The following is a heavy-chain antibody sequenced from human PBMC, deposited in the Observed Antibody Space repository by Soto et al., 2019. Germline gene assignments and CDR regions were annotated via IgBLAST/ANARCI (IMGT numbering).Heavy chain of an antibody. CDR2: ISNSGRT. J-gene: IGHJ6*02. D-gene: IGHD3-3*01. CDR1: GDSISRGAYY. V-gene: IGHV4-31*03. CDR3: ARTSLTIFGPSNDYYGMGV. Sequence: PSETLSLTCTVSGDSISRGAYYWTWIRQHPVKGLEWIGYISNSGRTYYNPSLKSRLTISLDSAENQFSVRLTSVTAADTAMYYCARTSLTIFGPSNDYYGMGVWGLGTTVT.